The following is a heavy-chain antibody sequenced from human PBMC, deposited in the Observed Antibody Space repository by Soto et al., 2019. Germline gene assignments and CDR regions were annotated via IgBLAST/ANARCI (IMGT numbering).Heavy chain of an antibody. CDR3: ASDEIRFSWAYGMDV. D-gene: IGHD3-3*01. Sequence: QVQLVESGGGVVQPGRSLRLSCAASGFTFSSYAMHWVRQAPGKGLEWVAVISYDGSNKYYADSVKGRFTISRDNSKNPLYLQMNSLRAEDTAVYYCASDEIRFSWAYGMDVWGQGTTVTVSS. CDR1: GFTFSSYA. J-gene: IGHJ6*02. V-gene: IGHV3-30-3*01. CDR2: ISYDGSNK.